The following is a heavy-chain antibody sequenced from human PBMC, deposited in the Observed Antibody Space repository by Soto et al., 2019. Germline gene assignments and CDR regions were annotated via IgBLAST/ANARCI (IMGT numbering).Heavy chain of an antibody. CDR3: ARGPSAAAPLSDWYFDL. CDR1: GFTFRGYS. Sequence: ESGGGLVLPGGSLRLSCAASGFTFRGYSMNWVRQAPGKGLEWVSYIASTSWNIYYADTVKGRFTISRDNAKNSLYLQMNSLRDEDTAVYYCARGPSAAAPLSDWYFDLWGRGTLVTVSS. V-gene: IGHV3-48*02. D-gene: IGHD2-2*01. CDR2: IASTSWNI. J-gene: IGHJ2*01.